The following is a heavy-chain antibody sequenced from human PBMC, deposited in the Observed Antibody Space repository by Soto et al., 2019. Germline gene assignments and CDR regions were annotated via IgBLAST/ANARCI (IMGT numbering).Heavy chain of an antibody. J-gene: IGHJ4*02. CDR1: GYSFTNYY. CDR2: INPSGGTT. Sequence: QMQLVQSGAEVKKPGASVKVSCKASGYSFTNYYMHWVRQAPGEGLEWMGIINPSGGTTRYARKFQGRITMTSDTSMSTVYMDVSSLSSEDTAVYYCARDGATMGSYYLDYWGQGTLVTVSS. CDR3: ARDGATMGSYYLDY. V-gene: IGHV1-46*01. D-gene: IGHD5-12*01.